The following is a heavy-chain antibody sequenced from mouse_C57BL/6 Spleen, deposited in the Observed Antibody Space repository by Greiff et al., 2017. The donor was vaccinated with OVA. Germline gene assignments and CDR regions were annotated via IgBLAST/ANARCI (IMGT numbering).Heavy chain of an antibody. Sequence: EVKLVESGEGLVKPGGSLKLSCAASGFTFSSYAMSWVRQTPEKRLEWVAYISSGGDYIYYADTVKGRFTISRDNARNTLYLQMSSLKSEDTAMYYCTREDYGSRSPSYFDYWGQGTTLTVSS. D-gene: IGHD1-1*01. CDR3: TREDYGSRSPSYFDY. CDR1: GFTFSSYA. J-gene: IGHJ2*01. V-gene: IGHV5-9-1*02. CDR2: ISSGGDYI.